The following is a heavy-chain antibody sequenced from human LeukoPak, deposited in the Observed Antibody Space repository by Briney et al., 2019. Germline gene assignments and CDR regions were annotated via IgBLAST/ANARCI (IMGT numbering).Heavy chain of an antibody. CDR2: IYYSGST. D-gene: IGHD2-15*01. CDR1: GGSISSSSYY. Sequence: PSETLSLTCTVSGGSISSSSYYWGWIRQPPGKGLEWIGSIYYSGSTYYNPSLKSRVTISVDTSKNQFSLKLSSVTAADTAVYYCARQPRYSSGGSCLDDAFDIWGQGTMVTVSS. CDR3: ARQPRYSSGGSCLDDAFDI. V-gene: IGHV4-39*01. J-gene: IGHJ3*02.